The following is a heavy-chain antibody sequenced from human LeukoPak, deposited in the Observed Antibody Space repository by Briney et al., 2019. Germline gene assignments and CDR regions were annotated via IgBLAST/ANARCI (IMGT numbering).Heavy chain of an antibody. CDR1: GDSISSYY. CDR2: IYYSGST. Sequence: SETLSLTCTISGDSISSYYWSWIRQPPGKGLEWIGYIYYSGSTNYNPSLKSRVTISVDTSKNQFSLKLSSVTAADTAVYYCARAEGVLSGPFDYWGQGTLVTVSS. CDR3: ARAEGVLSGPFDY. D-gene: IGHD5-12*01. V-gene: IGHV4-59*01. J-gene: IGHJ4*02.